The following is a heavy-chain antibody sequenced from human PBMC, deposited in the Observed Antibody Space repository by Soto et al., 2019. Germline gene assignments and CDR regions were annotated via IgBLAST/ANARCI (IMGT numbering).Heavy chain of an antibody. D-gene: IGHD3-10*01. V-gene: IGHV1-8*01. J-gene: IGHJ5*02. CDR3: ARVSRFGDLNWFAP. CDR1: GYTFTSFD. CDR2: INPNSGNT. Sequence: QVQLVQSGAEVRKPGASVKVSCKASGYTFTSFDINWVRQATGQGLEWMGWINPNSGNTDYSRKFKRRVTMTRNNSISTTYMEVSSLRPEDTAVYYCARVSRFGDLNWFAPWGQGTLVTVSS.